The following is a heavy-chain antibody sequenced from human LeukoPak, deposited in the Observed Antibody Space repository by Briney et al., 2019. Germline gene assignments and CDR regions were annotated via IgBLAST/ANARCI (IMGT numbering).Heavy chain of an antibody. J-gene: IGHJ4*02. CDR1: GFTFGRYS. V-gene: IGHV4-34*01. CDR2: INHSGST. Sequence: PGGSLRLSCAASGFTFGRYSMNWVRQAPGKGLEWIGEINHSGSTNYNPSLKSRVTISVDTSKNQFSLKLSSVTAADTAVYYCARDRGYYDSSGYSDWGQGTLVTVSS. D-gene: IGHD3-22*01. CDR3: ARDRGYYDSSGYSD.